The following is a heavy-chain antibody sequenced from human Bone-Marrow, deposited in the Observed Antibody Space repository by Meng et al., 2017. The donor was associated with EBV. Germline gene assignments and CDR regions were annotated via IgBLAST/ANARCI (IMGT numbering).Heavy chain of an antibody. CDR3: ARPFPSWQSPRLDPFGA. CDR2: VHYTGST. V-gene: IGHV4-39*01. Sequence: QLPLRESGPGQVKPSGTLSLTCTVSGDSISSFYYWGWIRQPPGRGLEWIGSVHYTGSTYYSPSLKSRVTVSVDTSKNQFSLRLTSVTAADTAVYYCARPFPSWQSPRLDPFGAWGQGTLVTVSS. D-gene: IGHD6-19*01. CDR1: GDSISSFYY. J-gene: IGHJ5*02.